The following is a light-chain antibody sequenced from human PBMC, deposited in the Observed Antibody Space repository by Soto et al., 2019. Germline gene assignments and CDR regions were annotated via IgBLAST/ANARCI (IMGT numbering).Light chain of an antibody. CDR1: SSDVGGYNY. Sequence: QSALTQPASVSGSPGQSITISCTGTSSDVGGYNYVSWYQQHPGKAPKLMIYDVRNRPSGVSNRFSGSKSGNTASLTISGLQAEDEADYCCRSYTSSSTYVFGTGTELTVL. CDR3: RSYTSSSTYV. V-gene: IGLV2-14*01. CDR2: DVR. J-gene: IGLJ1*01.